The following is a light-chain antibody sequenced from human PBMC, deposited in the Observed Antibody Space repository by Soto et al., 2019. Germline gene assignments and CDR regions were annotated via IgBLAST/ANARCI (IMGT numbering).Light chain of an antibody. CDR2: AAS. Sequence: DIQMTQSPSSLSASVGDRVTITCRASHNIVNYLSWYQRKPGKAPKLLIYAASSLQSGVPSRFSGSGSGTDFTLTINTLQAEDFATYYCQQYNSYPWTFGQGTKVEIK. V-gene: IGKV1-39*01. CDR3: QQYNSYPWT. J-gene: IGKJ1*01. CDR1: HNIVNY.